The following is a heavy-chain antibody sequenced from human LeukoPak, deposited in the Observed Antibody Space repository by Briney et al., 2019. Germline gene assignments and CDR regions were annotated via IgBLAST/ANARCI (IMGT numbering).Heavy chain of an antibody. CDR3: ARETYSSSWYSYYYYGMDV. V-gene: IGHV1-18*01. Sequence: GASVKVSCKASGYTFTSYGISWVRQAPGQGLEWMGWISAYNGNTNYAQKLQGRVTMTTDTSTSAAYMELRSLRSDDTAVYYCARETYSSSWYSYYYYGMDVWGQGTTVTVSS. D-gene: IGHD6-13*01. CDR2: ISAYNGNT. J-gene: IGHJ6*02. CDR1: GYTFTSYG.